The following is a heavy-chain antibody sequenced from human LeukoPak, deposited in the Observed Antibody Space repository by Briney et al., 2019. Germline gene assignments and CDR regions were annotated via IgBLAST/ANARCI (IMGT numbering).Heavy chain of an antibody. CDR3: ARIYYDSSGYYSEGGVDY. Sequence: ASVKVSCKASGYTFTGYYMHWVRQAPGQGLEWMGWINPNSGDTNYAQKFQGRVTMTRDTSISTAYMELSRLRSDDTAVYYCARIYYDSSGYYSEGGVDYWGQGTLVTVSS. D-gene: IGHD3-22*01. J-gene: IGHJ4*02. CDR2: INPNSGDT. CDR1: GYTFTGYY. V-gene: IGHV1-2*02.